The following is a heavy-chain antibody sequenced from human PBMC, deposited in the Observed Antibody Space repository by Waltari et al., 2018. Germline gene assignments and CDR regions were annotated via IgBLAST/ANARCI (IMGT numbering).Heavy chain of an antibody. CDR1: GGSIRRSGYY. D-gene: IGHD3-22*01. J-gene: IGHJ4*02. Sequence: QLELQESGPGLVKPSEALSLTCSVSGGSIRRSGYYWVWFRQPPGKGLEGIGSICYSETTYYNPSLNSRVTISVDTSKNQFSLKLTSVTAADTAMYFCARQSYYDESGHDWGQGTLVTVSS. CDR2: ICYSETT. CDR3: ARQSYYDESGHD. V-gene: IGHV4-39*01.